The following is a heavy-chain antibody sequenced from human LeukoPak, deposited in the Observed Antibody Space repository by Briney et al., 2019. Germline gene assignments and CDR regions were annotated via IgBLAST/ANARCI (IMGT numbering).Heavy chain of an antibody. Sequence: GGSLRLSCAASGFXFANSWIHWVRQAPGKGRVWVSHIIGDGTGTTYADSVKGRFTISRDNAKNTLYLQMNGLRAEDTAVYYCAGDLRCNGGHCLAFWGQGTLVTVSS. D-gene: IGHD2-21*02. CDR3: AGDLRCNGGHCLAF. CDR1: GFXFANSW. J-gene: IGHJ4*02. V-gene: IGHV3-74*03. CDR2: IIGDGTGT.